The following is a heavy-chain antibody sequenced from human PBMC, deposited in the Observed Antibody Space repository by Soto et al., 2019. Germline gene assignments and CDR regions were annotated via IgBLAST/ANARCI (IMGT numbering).Heavy chain of an antibody. CDR2: VGTAGGDT. CDR3: AKDRLVQGVGWYFDL. J-gene: IGHJ2*01. CDR1: GFTFSSYA. V-gene: IGHV3-23*01. D-gene: IGHD1-26*01. Sequence: PGGSLRLSCAASGFTFSSYAMSWIRQPPGKGLEWVSAVGTAGGDTYYADSVKGRFTISRDNSKNTLYLHMNSLRAEDTAVYYCAKDRLVQGVGWYFDLWGRGTLVTVSS.